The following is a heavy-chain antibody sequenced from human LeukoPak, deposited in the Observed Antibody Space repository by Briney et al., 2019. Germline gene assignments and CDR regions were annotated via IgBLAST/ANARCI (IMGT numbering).Heavy chain of an antibody. CDR3: AREGRDGNFGY. V-gene: IGHV4-31*01. Sequence: PSQTLSLTCTVSGGSISSGGYYWSWIRQHPGKGLEWIGYIYYSGSTYYNPSLKSLVTVSVDTSKNQFSLKLSSVTAADTAVYYCAREGRDGNFGYWGQGTLVTVSS. J-gene: IGHJ4*02. CDR1: GGSISSGGYY. CDR2: IYYSGST.